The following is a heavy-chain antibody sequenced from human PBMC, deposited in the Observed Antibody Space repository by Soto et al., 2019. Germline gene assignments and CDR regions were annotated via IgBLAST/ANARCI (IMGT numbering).Heavy chain of an antibody. CDR3: ARESYSGYHSYDY. CDR2: MYHDGNT. Sequence: ASETLSLTCAVSGYSISSGCFWGWIRQPPGKWLEWIANMYHDGNTHYNPSLKSRVTMSVDTSKNQFSLKRNSVTAADTAVYYCARESYSGYHSYDYWGQGILVTVSS. V-gene: IGHV4-38-2*02. J-gene: IGHJ4*02. D-gene: IGHD5-12*01. CDR1: GYSISSGCF.